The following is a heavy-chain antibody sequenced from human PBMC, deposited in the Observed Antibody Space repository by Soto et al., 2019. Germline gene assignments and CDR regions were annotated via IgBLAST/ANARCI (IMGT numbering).Heavy chain of an antibody. CDR3: ARDAFAVVAGTEVWFDP. D-gene: IGHD6-19*01. J-gene: IGHJ5*02. Sequence: QVQLVQSGAEVKKPGASVKVSCKASGYTFTSYGISWVRQAPGQGLEWMGWISAYNGNTNYAQKLQGRVTMTTDTSTSTAYMELRSLRSDDTAVYYCARDAFAVVAGTEVWFDPWGKGTLVTVSS. V-gene: IGHV1-18*04. CDR1: GYTFTSYG. CDR2: ISAYNGNT.